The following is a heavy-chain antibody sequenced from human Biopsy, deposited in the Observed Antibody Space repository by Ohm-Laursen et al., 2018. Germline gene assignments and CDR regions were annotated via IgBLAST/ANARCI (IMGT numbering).Heavy chain of an antibody. V-gene: IGHV3-69-1*02. J-gene: IGHJ4*02. CDR1: GFILSDYY. D-gene: IGHD2-15*01. Sequence: SLRLSCAASGFILSDYYMNWIRQAPGKALEYVSSINSAGMIYYGDSVKGRFTISRDSASNSLFLQLNGLKDEDTAIYYCARAIGIVAAPIDYWGQGIRVTVSS. CDR2: INSAGMI. CDR3: ARAIGIVAAPIDY.